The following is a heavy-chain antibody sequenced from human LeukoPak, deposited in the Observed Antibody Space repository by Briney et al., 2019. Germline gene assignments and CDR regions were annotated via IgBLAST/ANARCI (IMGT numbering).Heavy chain of an antibody. CDR3: ARDEIDVDVGTANYNWLDP. CDR2: VNPRGGDT. J-gene: IGHJ5*02. CDR1: GYTFASHY. Sequence: ASVKVSCKASGYTFASHYIHWVRQAPGQGLEWMGIVNPRGGDTRYAQKFQGRVTLTRDMSTSTVYMELSSLTSEDTAVYFCARDEIDVDVGTANYNWLDPWGQGTLVTVSS. V-gene: IGHV1-46*01. D-gene: IGHD2-8*02.